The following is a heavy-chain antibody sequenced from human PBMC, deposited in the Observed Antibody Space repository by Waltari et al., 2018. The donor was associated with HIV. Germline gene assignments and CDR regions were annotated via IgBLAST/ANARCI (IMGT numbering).Heavy chain of an antibody. D-gene: IGHD2-21*02. J-gene: IGHJ4*02. V-gene: IGHV3-23*01. CDR3: ARVLKRTVTTSDF. Sequence: EVQLLESGGRFVQPGGSLRLSCVASRFIFSNYHMNWVRQAPGKGLEWVSVIIDCGGRIFYADSVQGRFIISRDNSKNTLHLQMNSLRAEDTAVYHCARVLKRTVTTSDFWGQGTLVTVSS. CDR1: RFIFSNYH. CDR2: IIDCGGRI.